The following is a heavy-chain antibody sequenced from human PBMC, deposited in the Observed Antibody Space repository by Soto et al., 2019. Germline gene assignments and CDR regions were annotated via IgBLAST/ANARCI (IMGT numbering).Heavy chain of an antibody. J-gene: IGHJ4*02. V-gene: IGHV3-11*01. CDR1: GFTFSDYY. CDR3: ARKPYSSSWSDY. Sequence: QVQLVESGGGLVKPGGSLRLSCAASGFTFSDYYMSWIPQAHGKGLEWMSYISGSASTIYYADTVKGRFTISRDNAKNSLSLQMNSLRAEYTAVYYCARKPYSSSWSDYWGQGTLVTVSS. D-gene: IGHD6-13*01. CDR2: ISGSASTI.